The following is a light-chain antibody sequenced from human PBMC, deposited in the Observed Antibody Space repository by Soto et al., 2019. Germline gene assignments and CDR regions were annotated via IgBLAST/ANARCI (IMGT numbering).Light chain of an antibody. V-gene: IGKV3-20*01. CDR3: QQNGSSPLS. Sequence: EIVLTQSPGTLSLSPGERATLYCRASQSVTSNYLAWYQRKPGQAPRLLIYGASSRATGIPDRFSGSGSGTDFTLTITSLDPEDFAVYYCQQNGSSPLSFGGGTKVESK. CDR2: GAS. J-gene: IGKJ4*01. CDR1: QSVTSNY.